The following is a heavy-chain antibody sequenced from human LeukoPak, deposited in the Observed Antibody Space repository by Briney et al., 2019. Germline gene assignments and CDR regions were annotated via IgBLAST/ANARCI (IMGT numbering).Heavy chain of an antibody. CDR3: ARGDSSGYYVVSVDY. CDR2: ISYDGSNK. D-gene: IGHD3-22*01. J-gene: IGHJ4*02. V-gene: IGHV3-30-3*01. Sequence: PGGSLRLSCAASGFTFNSYAVHWVRQAPGKGLEWVAVISYDGSNKCYADSVKGRFTISRDNSKNTVYLQMNSLRPEDTAVYYCARGDSSGYYVVSVDYWGQGTLVTVSS. CDR1: GFTFNSYA.